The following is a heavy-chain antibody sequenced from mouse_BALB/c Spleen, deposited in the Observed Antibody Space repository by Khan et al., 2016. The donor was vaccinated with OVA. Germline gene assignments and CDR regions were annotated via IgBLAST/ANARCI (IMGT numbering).Heavy chain of an antibody. J-gene: IGHJ4*01. Sequence: VQLKESGPGLVKPSQSLSLTCTVTGYSITRDYAWNWIRQFPGNKLEWMGYISNSGSTTYNRSLKSRISITRDTSKNRFFLQLNSVTTEDTATYYCSSELGRYYAMDYWGQGTSVTVSS. D-gene: IGHD4-1*01. V-gene: IGHV3-2*02. CDR2: ISNSGST. CDR3: SSELGRYYAMDY. CDR1: GYSITRDYA.